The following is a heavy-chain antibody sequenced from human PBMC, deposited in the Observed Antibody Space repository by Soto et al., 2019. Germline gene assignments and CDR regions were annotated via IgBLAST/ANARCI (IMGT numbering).Heavy chain of an antibody. CDR1: GFTLSSYS. D-gene: IGHD6-19*01. V-gene: IGHV3-48*02. CDR2: ISGSGGTI. Sequence: EVQLVESGGGMVQPGGSLRVSCAASGFTLSSYSMHWVRQAPGKGLEWVSYISGSGGTIYYADSVKGRFTISRDNAKNSLSVQMNSLRDEDTAVYFCARETGLRSSGWYYYFDFCGHGSRVTVSS. CDR3: ARETGLRSSGWYYYFDF. J-gene: IGHJ4*01.